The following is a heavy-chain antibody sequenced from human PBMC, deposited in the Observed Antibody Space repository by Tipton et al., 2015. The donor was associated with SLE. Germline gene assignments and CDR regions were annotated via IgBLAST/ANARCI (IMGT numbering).Heavy chain of an antibody. V-gene: IGHV4-38-2*02. Sequence: TLSLTCTVSLYSIGSGFYWDWVRQAPGKGLEWVATMHHNGSTYYNPSLRSRVAVSMDTSRNQFSLRLSSVTVADTAVYYCAKDYNHDNADYNWGQGTLVIVSS. CDR1: LYSIGSGFY. CDR3: AKDYNHDNADYN. D-gene: IGHD4-17*01. CDR2: MHHNGST. J-gene: IGHJ4*02.